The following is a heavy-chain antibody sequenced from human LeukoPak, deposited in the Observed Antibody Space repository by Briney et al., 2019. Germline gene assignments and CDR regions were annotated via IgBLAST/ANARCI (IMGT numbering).Heavy chain of an antibody. D-gene: IGHD2-21*02. CDR2: IKSKTDGGTT. V-gene: IGHV3-15*01. CDR3: TRHRYGDSGGDFDY. CDR1: GGSISNYY. Sequence: PSETLSLTCTVSGGSISNYYWSWVRQAPGKGLEWVGRIKSKTDGGTTDYAAPVKGRFTISRDDSKNTLYLQMNSLKTGDTAVYYCTRHRYGDSGGDFDYWGQGTLVTVSS. J-gene: IGHJ4*02.